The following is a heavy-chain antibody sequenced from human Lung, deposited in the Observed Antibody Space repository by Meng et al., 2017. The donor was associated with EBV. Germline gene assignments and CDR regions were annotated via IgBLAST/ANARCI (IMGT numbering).Heavy chain of an antibody. CDR2: IYYSGST. CDR3: ARNYYFDY. V-gene: IGHV4-31*03. CDR1: GGSISSGGYY. Sequence: QVKLQEAGPVLLQPSQTLSLTCTVSGGSISSGGYYWSWIRQHTGKGLEWIGYIYYSGSTYYNPSLKSRVTISVDTSKNQFSLRLSSVTAADTAVYYCARNYYFDYWGQGTLVTVSS. J-gene: IGHJ4*02.